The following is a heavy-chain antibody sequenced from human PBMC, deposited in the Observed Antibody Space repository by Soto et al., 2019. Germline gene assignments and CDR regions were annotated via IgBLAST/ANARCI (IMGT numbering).Heavy chain of an antibody. J-gene: IGHJ6*03. CDR3: VRDFGWYFGSGYMDV. CDR2: INEDSSYI. CDR1: GFDFSSYS. V-gene: IGHV3-21*02. D-gene: IGHD3-10*01. Sequence: EVQLVESGGGLVKPGGSLRLSCAASGFDFSSYSMNWVRQAPGKGLEWVSSINEDSSYIYYAHALRGRFTISRDNAKESLSLQLNSLRAEDTAVYYCVRDFGWYFGSGYMDVWGDGATVTVSS.